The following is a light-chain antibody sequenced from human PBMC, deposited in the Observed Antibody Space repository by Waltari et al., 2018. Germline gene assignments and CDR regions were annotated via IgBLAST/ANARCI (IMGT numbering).Light chain of an antibody. CDR2: ITT. Sequence: EIVLTQSPGTLSLSRGARATLSSRASQTVRATYLASYQQKPRQTPPLLIHITTSGGTGIPDRIRASGSGTDFSLTITSLEPENFAVYYCQQYNISPLTFGRGTKVETK. CDR3: QQYNISPLT. CDR1: QTVRATY. J-gene: IGKJ4*01. V-gene: IGKV3-20*01.